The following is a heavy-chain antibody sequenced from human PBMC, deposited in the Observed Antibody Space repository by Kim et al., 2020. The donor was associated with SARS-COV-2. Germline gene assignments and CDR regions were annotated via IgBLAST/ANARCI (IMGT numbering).Heavy chain of an antibody. Sequence: GGSLRLSCAASGFTFSSYGMHWVRQAPGKGLEWVAVISYDGSNKYYADSVKGRFTISRDNSKNTLYLQMNSLSTEHTAMYYCAKEQVVVAGPLLYYYGM. CDR1: GFTFSSYG. CDR3: AKEQVVVAGPLLYYYGM. V-gene: IGHV3-30*18. CDR2: ISYDGSNK. J-gene: IGHJ6*01. D-gene: IGHD6-19*01.